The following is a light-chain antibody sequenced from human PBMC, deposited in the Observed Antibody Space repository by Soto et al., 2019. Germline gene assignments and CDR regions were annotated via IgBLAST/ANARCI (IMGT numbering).Light chain of an antibody. V-gene: IGKV3-15*01. CDR3: QQYNNWPF. CDR1: QSVSSN. J-gene: IGKJ4*01. Sequence: EIVMTQSPATLSVSPGERATLSCRASQSVSSNLAWYQQKPGQAPRLLIYGASTRATGIPARFSGSGSGTKFTLTISSLQSEYFAVYYCQQYNNWPFFGGGTKVEIK. CDR2: GAS.